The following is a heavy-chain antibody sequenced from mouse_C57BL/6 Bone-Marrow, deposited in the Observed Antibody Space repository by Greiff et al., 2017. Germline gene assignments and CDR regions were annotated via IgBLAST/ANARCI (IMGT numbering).Heavy chain of an antibody. V-gene: IGHV5-4*01. Sequence: EVQLVESGGGLVKPGGSLKLSCAASGFTFSSYAMSWVRQTPEKRLEWVATISDGGSYTYYPDNVKGRFTISRDNAKNNLYLQMSHLKSEDTAMYYCARDRIYYGPPFAYWGQGTLVTVSA. CDR3: ARDRIYYGPPFAY. CDR2: ISDGGSYT. J-gene: IGHJ3*01. CDR1: GFTFSSYA. D-gene: IGHD2-1*01.